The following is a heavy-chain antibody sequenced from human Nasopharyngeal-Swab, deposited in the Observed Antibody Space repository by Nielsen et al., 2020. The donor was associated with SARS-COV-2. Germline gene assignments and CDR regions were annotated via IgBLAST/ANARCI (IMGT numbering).Heavy chain of an antibody. Sequence: SETLSLTCTVSGDSIRSYYWNWIRQPPGKGLEWIGYIDDSGNTKYTPSLKNRVSISMDTSSKHFSLELRSVTAADTAVYFCAIDSRTQPYSSSNWFDPWGQGTLVTVSS. D-gene: IGHD6-6*01. CDR3: AIDSRTQPYSSSNWFDP. V-gene: IGHV4-59*13. J-gene: IGHJ5*02. CDR1: GDSIRSYY. CDR2: IDDSGNT.